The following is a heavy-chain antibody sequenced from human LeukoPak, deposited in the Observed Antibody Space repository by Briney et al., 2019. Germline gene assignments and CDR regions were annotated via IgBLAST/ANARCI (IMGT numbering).Heavy chain of an antibody. V-gene: IGHV1-69*05. D-gene: IGHD2-2*01. Sequence: SVKVSCKASGGTFSSYAISWVRQAPGQGLEWMGRIIPIFGTANYAQKFQGRVTITTDESTSTAYMELSSLRSEDTAVYYCAREPYQLHGDAFDIWGQGTMVTVFS. CDR2: IIPIFGTA. CDR3: AREPYQLHGDAFDI. J-gene: IGHJ3*02. CDR1: GGTFSSYA.